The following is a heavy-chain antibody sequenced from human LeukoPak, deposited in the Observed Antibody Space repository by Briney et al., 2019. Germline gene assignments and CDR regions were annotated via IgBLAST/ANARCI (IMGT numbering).Heavy chain of an antibody. V-gene: IGHV4-39*07. CDR2: IYYSGAT. J-gene: IGHJ4*02. CDR3: ARDSTYYYGSVRGYYFDY. D-gene: IGHD3-10*01. CDR1: GGSISSGSYY. Sequence: SETLSLTCTVSGGSISSGSYYWGWIRQPPGKGLEWIGTIYYSGATYYNPSLKSRVTISVDTSKNQFSLKLSSVTAADTAVYYCARDSTYYYGSVRGYYFDYWGQGTLVTVSS.